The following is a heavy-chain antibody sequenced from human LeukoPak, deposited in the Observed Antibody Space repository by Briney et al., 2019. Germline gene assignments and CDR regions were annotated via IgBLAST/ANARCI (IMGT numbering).Heavy chain of an antibody. D-gene: IGHD1-26*01. Sequence: ASVKVSCKVSGYTLTELSMHWVRQAPGKGLEWMGGFDPEDGETIYAQKFQGRVTMTRDTSTSTVYMELSSLRSEDTAVYYCASSRVFPTNGAFDIWGQGTMVTVSS. CDR2: FDPEDGET. CDR1: GYTLTELS. J-gene: IGHJ3*02. CDR3: ASSRVFPTNGAFDI. V-gene: IGHV1-24*01.